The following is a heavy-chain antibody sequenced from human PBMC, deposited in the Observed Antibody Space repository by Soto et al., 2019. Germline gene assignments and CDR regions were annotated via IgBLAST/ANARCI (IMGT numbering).Heavy chain of an antibody. V-gene: IGHV4-39*01. Sequence: ASETLSLTCAVSGGSVSVDSYYWAWIRQPPGKGLEWIATIHYRGSTYYATSIKSRVTISIDTYKNQLTLKLASVTATDTAFYYCARLAITVSTLNYWGQGTLVTVSS. CDR3: ARLAITVSTLNY. CDR1: GGSVSVDSYY. J-gene: IGHJ4*02. CDR2: IHYRGST. D-gene: IGHD4-17*01.